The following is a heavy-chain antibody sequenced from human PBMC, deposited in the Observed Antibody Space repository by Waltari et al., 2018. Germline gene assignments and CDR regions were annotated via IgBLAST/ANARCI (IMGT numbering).Heavy chain of an antibody. V-gene: IGHV1-2*02. CDR2: DNPNSGGT. D-gene: IGHD7-27*01. CDR3: ARDKWGYYMDV. Sequence: QVQLVQSGAEVKKPGASVKVSCKASGYTFTGYYMHWVRQAPGQGLEWMGWDNPNSGGTNYAQTFQGRVTMTRDTSISTAYMELSRLRSDYTAVYYCARDKWGYYMDVWGNGTTVTVSS. J-gene: IGHJ6*03. CDR1: GYTFTGYY.